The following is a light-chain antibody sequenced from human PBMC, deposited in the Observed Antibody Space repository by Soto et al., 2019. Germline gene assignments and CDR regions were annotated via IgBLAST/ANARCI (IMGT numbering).Light chain of an antibody. Sequence: EIVLTQSPGTLSLSPGDRATLSCRASQSVSSNYLAWYHQKPGQAPRLRLYGASSRATGIPDRFSGSGSGTAFTLSISRLEPEDFAVYYCQHYVNWPLTFGGGTKVESK. CDR2: GAS. CDR1: QSVSSNY. J-gene: IGKJ4*01. V-gene: IGKV3-20*01. CDR3: QHYVNWPLT.